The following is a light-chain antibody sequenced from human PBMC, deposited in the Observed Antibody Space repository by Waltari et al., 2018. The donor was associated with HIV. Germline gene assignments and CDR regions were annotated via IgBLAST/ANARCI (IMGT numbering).Light chain of an antibody. J-gene: IGKJ1*01. CDR3: QQYNNWPPWT. CDR1: QSIISNY. CDR2: GAS. V-gene: IGKV3-20*01. Sequence: EIVLTRSPGTLSLSPGERATLSCRASQSIISNYLAWYQQKPGQAPRLLIYGASSRATGIPDRFSGSGSVTDFTLTISRLEPEDFAVYFCQQYNNWPPWTFGQGTKVEMK.